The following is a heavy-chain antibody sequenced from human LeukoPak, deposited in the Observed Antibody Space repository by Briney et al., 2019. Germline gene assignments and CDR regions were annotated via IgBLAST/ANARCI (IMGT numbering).Heavy chain of an antibody. V-gene: IGHV5-51*03. J-gene: IGHJ6*02. CDR2: IYPGDSDT. CDR3: AINYDFWSGSSLYGMDV. CDR1: GYSFTSYW. Sequence: PGESLKISCKGSGYSFTSYWIGWVRQMPGKGLEWMGIIYPGDSDTRYSPSFQGQVTMSADKSISTAYLQWSSLKASDTAMYYCAINYDFWSGSSLYGMDVWGQGTTVTVSS. D-gene: IGHD3-3*01.